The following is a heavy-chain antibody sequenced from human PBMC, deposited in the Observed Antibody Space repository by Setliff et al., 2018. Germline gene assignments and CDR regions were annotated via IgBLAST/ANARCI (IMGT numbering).Heavy chain of an antibody. V-gene: IGHV4-61*01. D-gene: IGHD5-18*01. CDR3: VRDRTAYSYGLDV. Sequence: SETLSLTCTVSGDSITSGSDYWNWIRQPPGKGLEWIGYIYHNGNTNFNPSLKTRVTMSVDTSKNQFALNLRSVTAADTAVYYCVRDRTAYSYGLDVWGQGTTVTVSS. J-gene: IGHJ6*02. CDR2: IYHNGNT. CDR1: GDSITSGSDY.